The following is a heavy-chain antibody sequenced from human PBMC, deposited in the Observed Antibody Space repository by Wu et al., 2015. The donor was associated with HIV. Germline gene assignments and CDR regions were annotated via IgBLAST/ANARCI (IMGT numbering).Heavy chain of an antibody. CDR2: IIPIFGTA. CDR1: GGTFSSYA. CDR3: ARDLEDGSGSYYPYYYYGMDV. V-gene: IGHV1-69*12. D-gene: IGHD3-10*01. J-gene: IGHJ6*02. Sequence: QVQLVQSGAEVKKPGSSVKVSCKASGGTFSSYAISWVRQAPGQGLEWMGGIIPIFGTANYAQKFQGRVTITADESTSTAYMELSSLRSEDTAVYYCARDLEDGSGSYYPYYYYGMDVWGQGTTVTGLL.